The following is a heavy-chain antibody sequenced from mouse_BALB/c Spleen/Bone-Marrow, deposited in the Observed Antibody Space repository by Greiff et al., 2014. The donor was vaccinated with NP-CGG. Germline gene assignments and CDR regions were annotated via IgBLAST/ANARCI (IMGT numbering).Heavy chain of an antibody. J-gene: IGHJ2*01. D-gene: IGHD2-2*01. CDR3: ASYVYGYYFDY. Sequence: VQLKESGAELVKPGASVKLSCTASGFNVKDTYIHWVKQRPEQGLEWIGRIDPANGNTKYDPKFQGKATITADTSSNTAYLQLSSLTSEDTAVYYCASYVYGYYFDYWGQGTTLTVSP. CDR1: GFNVKDTY. CDR2: IDPANGNT. V-gene: IGHV14-3*02.